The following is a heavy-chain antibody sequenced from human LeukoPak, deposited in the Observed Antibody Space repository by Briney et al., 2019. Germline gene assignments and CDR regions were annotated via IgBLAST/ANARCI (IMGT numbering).Heavy chain of an antibody. D-gene: IGHD4-17*01. Sequence: SVKVSCKASGGTFSSYAISWVRQAPGQGLEWVGGIIPIFGTANYAQKFQGRVTITTDESTSTAYRELSSLRSEDTAVYYCARLSVGIYGDYGDAFDIWGQGTMVTVSS. CDR1: GGTFSSYA. CDR3: ARLSVGIYGDYGDAFDI. J-gene: IGHJ3*02. CDR2: IIPIFGTA. V-gene: IGHV1-69*05.